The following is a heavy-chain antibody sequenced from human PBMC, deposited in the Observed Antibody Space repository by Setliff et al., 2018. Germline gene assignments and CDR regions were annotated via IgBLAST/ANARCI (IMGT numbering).Heavy chain of an antibody. Sequence: TFSSYSMNWVRQAPGKGLERVSYISSSSSTIYYADSVKGRFTISRDNAKNSLYLQMNSLRAEHTAVYYCARGMVRGVSSRWYFDLWGRGTLVTGSS. CDR3: ARGMVRGVSSRWYFDL. V-gene: IGHV3-48*01. CDR1: TFSSYS. J-gene: IGHJ2*01. D-gene: IGHD3-10*01. CDR2: ISSSSSTI.